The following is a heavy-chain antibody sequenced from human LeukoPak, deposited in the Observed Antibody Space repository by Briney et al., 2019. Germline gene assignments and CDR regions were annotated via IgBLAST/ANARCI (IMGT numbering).Heavy chain of an antibody. CDR1: GGSVSSGSYY. CDR2: IYYSGSA. J-gene: IGHJ4*02. D-gene: IGHD7-27*01. Sequence: SETLSLTCTVSGGSVSSGSYYWSWIRQPPGKGLEWIGYIYYSGSAKYNPSLKSRVTISVDTSKNQFSLKLTSVIAADTAVYYCASWGRVARFAYWGQGTLVTVSS. V-gene: IGHV4-61*01. CDR3: ASWGRVARFAY.